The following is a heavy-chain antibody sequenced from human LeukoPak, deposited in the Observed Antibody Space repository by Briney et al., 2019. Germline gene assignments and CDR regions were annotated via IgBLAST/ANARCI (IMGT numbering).Heavy chain of an antibody. D-gene: IGHD2-15*01. CDR2: IIPIFGTA. CDR3: ASTGYCSGGSCYQWGYYYYGMDV. CDR1: GGTFSSYA. J-gene: IGHJ6*02. Sequence: AASVNVSCKASGGTFSSYAISWVRQAPGQGLEWMGGIIPIFGTANYAQKFQGRVTITADESTSTAYMELSSLRSEDTAVYYCASTGYCSGGSCYQWGYYYYGMDVWGQGTTVTVSS. V-gene: IGHV1-69*13.